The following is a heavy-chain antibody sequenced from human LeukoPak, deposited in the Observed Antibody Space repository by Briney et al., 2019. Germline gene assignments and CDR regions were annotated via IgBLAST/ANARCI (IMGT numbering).Heavy chain of an antibody. D-gene: IGHD3-22*01. CDR3: ARDHYDSSGYYSEYFDY. CDR2: INAGNGNT. Sequence: EASVTVSCKASGYTFTSYAMHWLRQAPGQRLEWMGWINAGNGNTKYSQKFQGRVTITRDTSASTAYMELSSLRSEDTAVYYCARDHYDSSGYYSEYFDYWGQGTLVTVSS. J-gene: IGHJ4*02. V-gene: IGHV1-3*01. CDR1: GYTFTSYA.